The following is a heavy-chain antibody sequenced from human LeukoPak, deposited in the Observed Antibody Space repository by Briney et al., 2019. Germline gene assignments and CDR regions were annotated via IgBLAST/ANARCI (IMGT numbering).Heavy chain of an antibody. CDR2: IRSKANSYAT. CDR1: GFTFSGSA. D-gene: IGHD2/OR15-2a*01. V-gene: IGHV3-73*01. CDR3: TRRAPLLPYFDY. Sequence: GGSLRLSCAASGFTFSGSAMHWVRQASGKGLEWVGRIRSKANSYATAYAASVKGRFTISRDDSKNTAYLQMNSLKTEDTAVYYCTRRAPLLPYFDYWGQGTLVTVSS. J-gene: IGHJ4*02.